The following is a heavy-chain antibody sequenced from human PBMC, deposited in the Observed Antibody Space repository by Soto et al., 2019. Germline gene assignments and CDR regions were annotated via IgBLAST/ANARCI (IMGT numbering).Heavy chain of an antibody. J-gene: IGHJ4*02. CDR1: GFTFINYW. V-gene: IGHV3-74*01. Sequence: GGSLRLSCSASGFTFINYWMHWVRQGPGKGLVWVARLNIDGSTRNYADSVKGRFTLSRDNAKNTVFLQMSSLRAEDTAVYYCARGRESYSYFAYWGQGTVVTVSS. CDR2: LNIDGSTR. D-gene: IGHD1-26*01. CDR3: ARGRESYSYFAY.